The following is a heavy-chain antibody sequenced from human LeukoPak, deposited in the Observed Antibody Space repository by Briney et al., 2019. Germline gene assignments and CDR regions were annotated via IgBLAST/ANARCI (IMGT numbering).Heavy chain of an antibody. D-gene: IGHD3-16*02. CDR3: ARILLYYDYVWGSYRFGNFDY. Sequence: ASVKVSCKASGYTFTSYGISWVRQAPGQGLEWMGWISAYNGNTNYAQKLQGRVTMTTDTSTSTAYMELRSLRSDDTAVYYCARILLYYDYVWGSYRFGNFDYWGQGTLVTVSS. CDR2: ISAYNGNT. CDR1: GYTFTSYG. J-gene: IGHJ4*02. V-gene: IGHV1-18*01.